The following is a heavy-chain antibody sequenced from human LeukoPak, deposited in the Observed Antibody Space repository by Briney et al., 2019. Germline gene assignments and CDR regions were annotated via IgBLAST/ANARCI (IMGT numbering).Heavy chain of an antibody. J-gene: IGHJ4*02. D-gene: IGHD5-24*01. V-gene: IGHV4-59*08. CDR2: IYYSGST. CDR3: ARGAGAGYNLQPFDY. Sequence: SETLSLTCTVSGGSISSYYWSWIRQPPGKGLEWIGYIYYSGSTKYNPSLKSRVSISVDTSKNQFSLKLSSVTAADTAVYYCARGAGAGYNLQPFDYWGQGTLVTVTS. CDR1: GGSISSYY.